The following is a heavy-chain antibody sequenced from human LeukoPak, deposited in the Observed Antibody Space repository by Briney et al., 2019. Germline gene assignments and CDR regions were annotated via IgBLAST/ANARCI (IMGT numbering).Heavy chain of an antibody. V-gene: IGHV4-59*08. CDR2: IYSSGNT. CDR3: ARHSSGWYHNWFDP. J-gene: IGHJ5*02. D-gene: IGHD6-19*01. Sequence: SETLSLTCTVSGGAIRSYYWSWIRQPPGKGLEWIGYIYSSGNTNYNPSLKSRVTISVDTSKNQFSLSLISVTAADTAVYYCARHSSGWYHNWFDPWGQGTLVTVSS. CDR1: GGAIRSYY.